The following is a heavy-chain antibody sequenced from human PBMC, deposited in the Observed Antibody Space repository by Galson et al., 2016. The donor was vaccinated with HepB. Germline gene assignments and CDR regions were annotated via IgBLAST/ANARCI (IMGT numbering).Heavy chain of an antibody. CDR3: ACNRRGVFLLDC. Sequence: SLKLSCAVSGVTFSSLSMNWVRQAPGKGLEWVSYLLSENNIKHYADSVRGRFTITRDNAKNSLYLQMNSLRVEDTAVYYCACNRRGVFLLDCWGQGTLVTVSS. V-gene: IGHV3-48*01. D-gene: IGHD3-10*01. J-gene: IGHJ4*02. CDR1: GVTFSSLS. CDR2: LLSENNIK.